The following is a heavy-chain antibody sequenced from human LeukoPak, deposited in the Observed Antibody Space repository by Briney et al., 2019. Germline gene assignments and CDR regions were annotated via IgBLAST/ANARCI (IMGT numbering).Heavy chain of an antibody. CDR3: ARGWGYCSSTSCPGAYNWFDP. CDR1: GYTFTGYY. D-gene: IGHD2-2*01. V-gene: IGHV1-2*02. Sequence: ASVKVSCQASGYTFTGYYMHWVRQAPGQGLEWMGWTNTNSGDKNYEQKFQGRVTMTRDTSISTAYMELSRLRSDDTAVYYCARGWGYCSSTSCPGAYNWFDPWGQGTLVTVSA. CDR2: TNTNSGDK. J-gene: IGHJ5*02.